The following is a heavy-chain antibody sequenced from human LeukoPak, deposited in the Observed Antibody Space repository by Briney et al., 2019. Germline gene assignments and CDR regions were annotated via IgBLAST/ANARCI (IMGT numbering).Heavy chain of an antibody. CDR1: GGSISSGGYS. V-gene: IGHV4-30-2*01. D-gene: IGHD2-15*01. CDR2: IYHSGST. J-gene: IGHJ4*02. Sequence: PSETLSLTCAVSGGSISSGGYSWSWIRQPPGKGLEWIGYIYHSGSTYYNPSLKSRVTISVDRSKNQFSLKLSSVTAADTAVYYCARVGCSGGSCQFDYWGQGTLVTVSS. CDR3: ARVGCSGGSCQFDY.